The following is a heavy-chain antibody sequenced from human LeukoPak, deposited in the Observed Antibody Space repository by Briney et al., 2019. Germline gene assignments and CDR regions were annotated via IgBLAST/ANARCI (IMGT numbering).Heavy chain of an antibody. CDR2: FDPEDGET. CDR1: GYTLTELS. J-gene: IGHJ4*02. D-gene: IGHD6-13*01. V-gene: IGHV1-24*01. CDR3: ATSPGGSSWYSFDY. Sequence: VSVKVSCKVSGYTLTELSMHWVRQAPGKGLEWMGGFDPEDGETIYAQKFQGRVTMTEDTSTDTAYMELSSLRSEDTAVYYCATSPGGSSWYSFDYWGQGTLVTVSS.